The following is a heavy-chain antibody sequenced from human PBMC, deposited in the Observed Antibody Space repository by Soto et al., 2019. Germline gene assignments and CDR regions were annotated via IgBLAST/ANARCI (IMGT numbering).Heavy chain of an antibody. CDR2: MNPNSGNT. J-gene: IGHJ5*02. CDR1: GYTFTSYD. D-gene: IGHD3-3*01. V-gene: IGHV1-8*01. Sequence: ASVKVSCKASGYTFTSYDINWVRQATGQGLEWMGWMNPNSGNTGYAQKFQGRVTMTRNTSISTAYMELSSLRSEDTAVYYCARTCTTYDFWSGYNWFDPWGQGTLVTVSS. CDR3: ARTCTTYDFWSGYNWFDP.